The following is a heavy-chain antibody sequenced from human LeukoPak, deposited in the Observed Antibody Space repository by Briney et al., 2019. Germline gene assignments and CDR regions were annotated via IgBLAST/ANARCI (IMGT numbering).Heavy chain of an antibody. CDR3: ASPDYGGNSVDY. J-gene: IGHJ4*02. CDR1: GGSISSSSYY. D-gene: IGHD4-23*01. V-gene: IGHV4-39*01. Sequence: SETLSLTCTVSGGSISSSSYYWGWIRQPPGKGLEWIGSIYYSRSTYYNPSLKSRVTISVDTSKNQFSLKLSSVTAADTAVYYCASPDYGGNSVDYWGQGTLVTVSS. CDR2: IYYSRST.